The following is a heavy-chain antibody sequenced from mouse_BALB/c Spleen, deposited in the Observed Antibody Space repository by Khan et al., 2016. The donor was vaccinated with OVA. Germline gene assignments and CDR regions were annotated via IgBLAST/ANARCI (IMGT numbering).Heavy chain of an antibody. D-gene: IGHD2-2*01. V-gene: IGHV1S137*01. CDR2: ISTYNGNT. Sequence: QVQLKQSGPEVVRPGVSVKISCKGSGDTFSDYAMHWVKQSHAKSLEWFGVISTYNGNTSYNQKLKGKATMTVDKSSSPAYLELARLSSEDSAIDDCASGDYLLRLRGMDYWGQGTSVTVSS. CDR1: GDTFSDYA. J-gene: IGHJ4*01. CDR3: ASGDYLLRLRGMDY.